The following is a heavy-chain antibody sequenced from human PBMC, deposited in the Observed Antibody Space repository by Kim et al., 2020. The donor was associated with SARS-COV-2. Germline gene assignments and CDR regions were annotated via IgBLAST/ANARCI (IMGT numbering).Heavy chain of an antibody. CDR2: ISGGGSST. CDR3: AKDQLWRGSGWYWDAFDI. CDR1: GFTFSSYA. D-gene: IGHD6-19*01. J-gene: IGHJ3*02. Sequence: GGSLRLSCAASGFTFSSYAMSWVRQAPGKGLEWVSAISGGGSSTYYADSVKGRFTISRHNSKNTLYLQMNSLRAEDTAIYYCAKDQLWRGSGWYWDAFDIWGQGTMVTVSS. V-gene: IGHV3-23*01.